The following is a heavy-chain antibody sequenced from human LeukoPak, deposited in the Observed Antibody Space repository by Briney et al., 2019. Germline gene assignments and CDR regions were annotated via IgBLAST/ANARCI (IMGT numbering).Heavy chain of an antibody. J-gene: IGHJ3*02. CDR2: ISSSGSTI. CDR1: GFTFSDYY. CDR3: AKVHSSGHAFDI. D-gene: IGHD6-19*01. V-gene: IGHV3-11*01. Sequence: GGSLRISCAASGFTFSDYYMSWIRQAPGKGLEWVSYISSSGSTIYYADSVKGRFTISRDNAKNSLYLQMNSLRAEDTALYYCAKVHSSGHAFDIWGQGTMVTVSS.